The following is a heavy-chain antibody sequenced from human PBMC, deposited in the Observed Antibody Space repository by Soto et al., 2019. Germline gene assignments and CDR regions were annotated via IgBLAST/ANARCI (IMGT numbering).Heavy chain of an antibody. CDR3: ARAFFYQGSDSRGYSFDAFDF. CDR1: GYTCTSSG. CDR2: ISAHTGSS. D-gene: IGHD3-22*01. V-gene: IGHV1-18*01. J-gene: IGHJ3*01. Sequence: QVQLVQSGAEVKKPGASVKVSCKASGYTCTSSGMSWVRQAPGQGLEWRGWISAHTGSSEYAQRFQRIVTMTTDRSTSTAYMALRSLRSAYTAVYYCARAFFYQGSDSRGYSFDAFDFWGPGTLVTVS.